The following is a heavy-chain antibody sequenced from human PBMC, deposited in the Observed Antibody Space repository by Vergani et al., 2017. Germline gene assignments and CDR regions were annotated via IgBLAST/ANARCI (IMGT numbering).Heavy chain of an antibody. V-gene: IGHV3-43*01. D-gene: IGHD1-26*01. CDR3: AGDPASGSYHLKF. J-gene: IGHJ4*02. CDR1: GFTFRDYT. CDR2: IYYDATGP. Sequence: EVQLVESGGGVVQPGGSLRLSCAASGFTFRDYTIHWVRQPPGKSLEWVSFIYYDATGPSYADSVKGRFTISRDNSRNSVYLQMSSVGPEDTALYFCAGDPASGSYHLKFWGQGTLVTVSS.